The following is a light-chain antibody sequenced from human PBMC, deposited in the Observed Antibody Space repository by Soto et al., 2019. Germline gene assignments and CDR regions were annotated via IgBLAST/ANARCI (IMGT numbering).Light chain of an antibody. CDR3: SSYTSSSTLV. CDR1: SGDVGTYNY. CDR2: DVS. V-gene: IGLV2-14*01. Sequence: QSVLTQPASVSGSPGQSFTISCTGASGDVGTYNYVSWYQQHPGKAPKLMIYDVSNRPSGVSNRFSGSKSGNTASLTISGLQAEDEADYYCSSYTSSSTLVFGGGTKLTVL. J-gene: IGLJ2*01.